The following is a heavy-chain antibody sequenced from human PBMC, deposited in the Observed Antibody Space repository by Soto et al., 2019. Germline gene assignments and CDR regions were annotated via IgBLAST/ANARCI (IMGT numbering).Heavy chain of an antibody. J-gene: IGHJ3*01. D-gene: IGHD2-21*02. V-gene: IGHV3-23*01. CDR3: AKGFIVVVTVIRPDDASDV. Sequence: DVQLLESGGGLVQPGGSLRLSCAASGFTFGNYGMNWVRQAPGKGLEWVAGISGGGGSTYYGDSVKGRFTISRDPSKNTVFLKMKSLRVEDTAVYYCAKGFIVVVTVIRPDDASDVWGQGTLLTVAS. CDR1: GFTFGNYG. CDR2: ISGGGGST.